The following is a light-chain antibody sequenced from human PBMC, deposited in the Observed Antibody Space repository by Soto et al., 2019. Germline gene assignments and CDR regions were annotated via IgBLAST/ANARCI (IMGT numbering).Light chain of an antibody. CDR3: QXSYSTPWT. CDR2: AAS. J-gene: IGKJ1*01. Sequence: DIQMTQSPSSLAASVGHRVTITCRASQTISRYLNWYQQKPGKAPKLLIYAASSLQSGVPSRLSGSGSGTDFNLTISSLQPEDFATYYCQXSYSTPWTCGQGTQVDI. V-gene: IGKV1-39*01. CDR1: QTISRY.